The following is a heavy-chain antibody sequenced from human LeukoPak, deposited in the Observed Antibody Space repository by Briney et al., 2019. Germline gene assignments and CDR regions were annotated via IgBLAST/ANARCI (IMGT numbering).Heavy chain of an antibody. V-gene: IGHV3-21*01. CDR1: GFTFSNYA. CDR3: ARDPYTIFGGDAFDI. CDR2: VSGSGRNT. Sequence: GGSLRLSCAGSGFTFSNYAMTWVRQAPGKGLEWVSSVSGSGRNTFYPDSVEGRFTISRDNAKNSLYLQMNSLRAEDTAVYYCARDPYTIFGGDAFDIWGQGTMVTVSS. D-gene: IGHD3-3*01. J-gene: IGHJ3*02.